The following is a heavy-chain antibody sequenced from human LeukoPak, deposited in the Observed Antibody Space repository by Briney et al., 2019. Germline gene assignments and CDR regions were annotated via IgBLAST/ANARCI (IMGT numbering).Heavy chain of an antibody. CDR3: ARVYSGYDLPDY. D-gene: IGHD5-12*01. Sequence: ASVKVSCKASGYTFTGYYMHWVLQAPGQGLEWMGRINPNSGGTDYAQKFQGRVTMTRDTSINTAYMELSRLRSDDTAVYYCARVYSGYDLPDYWGQGTLVTVSS. CDR2: INPNSGGT. CDR1: GYTFTGYY. V-gene: IGHV1-2*06. J-gene: IGHJ4*02.